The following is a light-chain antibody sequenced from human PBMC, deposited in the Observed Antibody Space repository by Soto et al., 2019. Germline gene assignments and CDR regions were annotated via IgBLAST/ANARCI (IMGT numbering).Light chain of an antibody. V-gene: IGLV2-11*01. Sequence: QSVLTQPRSVSGSPGQSVTISCTGGDSDVGGYDYVSWYQQHPGKAPKLMIFDVNKRPSGVPDRFSGSKSGNTASLTISRLRAEDEADYYCCSYAGNPYVFGGGTKVTVL. CDR2: DVN. J-gene: IGLJ1*01. CDR1: DSDVGGYDY. CDR3: CSYAGNPYV.